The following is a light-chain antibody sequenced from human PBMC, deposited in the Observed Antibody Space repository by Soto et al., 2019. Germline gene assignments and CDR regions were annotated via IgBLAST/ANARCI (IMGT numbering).Light chain of an antibody. CDR1: QSVRSN. Sequence: EIVMTQSPATLSVSPGERATLSCRASQSVRSNLAWYQQKPGQAPRLLIYGASTRAPDIPARFSGSGSGTDFTLTISSLQSEDFAVYYCQQYNIWPPWTFGQGTKV. CDR3: QQYNIWPPWT. V-gene: IGKV3-15*01. J-gene: IGKJ1*01. CDR2: GAS.